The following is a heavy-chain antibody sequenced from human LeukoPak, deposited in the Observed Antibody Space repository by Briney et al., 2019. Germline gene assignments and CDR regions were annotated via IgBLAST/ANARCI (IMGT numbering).Heavy chain of an antibody. D-gene: IGHD3-16*02. CDR3: ARGPLVRLPSSFDP. V-gene: IGHV1-24*01. Sequence: ASVKVSCKVSGYTLTELSMHWVRQAPGKGLEWMGGFDPEDGETIYAQKFQGRVTMTRDTSRSTAYMELRSLTSEDTAVYYCARGPLVRLPSSFDPWGQGTLVTVSS. CDR2: FDPEDGET. CDR1: GYTLTELS. J-gene: IGHJ5*02.